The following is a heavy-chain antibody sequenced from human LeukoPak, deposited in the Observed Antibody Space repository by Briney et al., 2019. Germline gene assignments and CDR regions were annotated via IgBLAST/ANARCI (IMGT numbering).Heavy chain of an antibody. J-gene: IGHJ5*02. CDR3: AKDGFSYGSGIENWFDP. V-gene: IGHV3-23*01. CDR2: ISGSGGST. CDR1: GFTFSSYA. D-gene: IGHD3-10*01. Sequence: GGSLRLSCAASGFTFSSYAMSWVRQAPGKGLEWVSAISGSGGSTYYADSVKGRFTISRDNSKNTLYLQMNSLRAEDTAVYYCAKDGFSYGSGIENWFDPWGQGTLVTVSS.